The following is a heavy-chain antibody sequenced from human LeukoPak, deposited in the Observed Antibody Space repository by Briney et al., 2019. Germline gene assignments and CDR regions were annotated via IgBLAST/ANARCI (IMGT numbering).Heavy chain of an antibody. CDR1: GGSISSGDYY. D-gene: IGHD3-22*01. Sequence: PSETLSLTCTVSGGSISSGDYYWSWIRQPPGKGLEWIGYIYYSGSTYYNPSLKSRVTISVDTSKNQFSLKLSSVTAADTAVYYCARLGDSSGYYVNYFDYWGQGTLVTVSS. CDR2: IYYSGST. J-gene: IGHJ4*02. CDR3: ARLGDSSGYYVNYFDY. V-gene: IGHV4-30-4*01.